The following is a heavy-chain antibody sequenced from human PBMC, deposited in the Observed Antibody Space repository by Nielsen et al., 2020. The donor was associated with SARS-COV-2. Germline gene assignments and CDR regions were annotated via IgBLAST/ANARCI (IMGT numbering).Heavy chain of an antibody. CDR1: GGSISSYY. CDR3: ARHTAGSGSIDY. CDR2: IYYSGST. Sequence: SETLSLTCTVSGGSISSYYWSWIRQPPGKGLEWIGYIYYSGSTNYNPSLKSRVTISVDTSKNQFSLKLSSVTAADTAVYYCARHTAGSGSIDYWGQGTLVTVSS. V-gene: IGHV4-59*08. D-gene: IGHD1-7*01. J-gene: IGHJ4*02.